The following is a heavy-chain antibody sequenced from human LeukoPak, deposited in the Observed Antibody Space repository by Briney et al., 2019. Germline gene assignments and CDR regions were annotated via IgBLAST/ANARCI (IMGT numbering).Heavy chain of an antibody. CDR2: IRSKAYGGTT. Sequence: GGSLRLSCTASGFTFGDYAMSWVRQAPGKGLEWVGFIRSKAYGGTTEYAASVKGRFTISRDDSKSIAYLQMNSLKTEDTAVYYCTRPSYSGYDRRPIDYWGQGTLVTVSS. CDR1: GFTFGDYA. V-gene: IGHV3-49*04. CDR3: TRPSYSGYDRRPIDY. J-gene: IGHJ4*02. D-gene: IGHD5-12*01.